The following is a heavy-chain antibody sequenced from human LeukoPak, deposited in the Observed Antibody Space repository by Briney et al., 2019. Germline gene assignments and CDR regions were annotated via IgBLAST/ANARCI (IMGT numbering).Heavy chain of an antibody. D-gene: IGHD2-21*01. J-gene: IGHJ4*02. CDR2: IYYSGRT. CDR1: GGSISSYY. Sequence: PSETLSLTCTVSGGSISSYYWNWIRQPPGKGLEWIGYIYYSGRTNYNPSLKSRVTMSVDTSKNQFSLKVSSVTAADTAVYYCARDGFKAYCGGDCSYYFDYWGQGTLVTVSS. V-gene: IGHV4-59*01. CDR3: ARDGFKAYCGGDCSYYFDY.